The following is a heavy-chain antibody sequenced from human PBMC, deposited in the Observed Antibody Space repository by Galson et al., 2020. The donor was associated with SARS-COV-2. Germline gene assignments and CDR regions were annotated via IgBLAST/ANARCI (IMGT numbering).Heavy chain of an antibody. V-gene: IGHV1-69*13. CDR3: ARSKGIVGIAVAGMYYFDY. CDR2: LTPIFGTA. Sequence: SVKVSCKASGGTFSSYAISWVRQAPGQGLEWMGGLTPIFGTANYAQKFQGRVTITADESTSTAYMELSSLRSEDTAVYYCARSKGIVGIAVAGMYYFDYWGQGTLVTVSS. CDR1: GGTFSSYA. J-gene: IGHJ4*02. D-gene: IGHD6-19*01.